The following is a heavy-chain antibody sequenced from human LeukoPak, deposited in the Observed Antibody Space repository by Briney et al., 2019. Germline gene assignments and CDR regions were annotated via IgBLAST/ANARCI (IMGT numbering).Heavy chain of an antibody. CDR2: ISWNSGSI. J-gene: IGHJ4*02. Sequence: GGSLRLSCAASGFAFDDYAMHWVRQAPGKGLEWVSGISWNSGSIGYADSVKGRFIISRDNAKNSLYLQMNSLRAEDTALYYCAKDMTAAGETIDYWGQGTLVTVSS. V-gene: IGHV3-9*01. CDR1: GFAFDDYA. CDR3: AKDMTAAGETIDY. D-gene: IGHD6-13*01.